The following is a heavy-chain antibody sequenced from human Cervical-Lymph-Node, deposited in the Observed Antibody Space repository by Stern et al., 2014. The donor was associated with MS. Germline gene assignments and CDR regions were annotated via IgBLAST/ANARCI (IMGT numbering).Heavy chain of an antibody. J-gene: IGHJ4*02. Sequence: VQLVQSGGNLVQPGGSLRLSCAASGFTFSSPGMSWVRQAPGKGLEWFTTIGNSSDGTYYGDSVTGRFTISRDNSKNTVFLQMNSLRVEDTALYYCAKASRTSMFDYWGQGTLVTVSS. CDR3: AKASRTSMFDY. CDR2: IGNSSDGT. D-gene: IGHD2/OR15-2a*01. V-gene: IGHV3-23*04. CDR1: GFTFSSPG.